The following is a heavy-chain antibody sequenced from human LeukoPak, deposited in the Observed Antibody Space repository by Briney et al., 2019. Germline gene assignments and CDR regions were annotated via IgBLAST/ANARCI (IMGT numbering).Heavy chain of an antibody. Sequence: PSETLSLTCTVSGGSISSSSYYWGWIRQPPGKGLEWIGSIYYSGSTFYNPSLKSRVTLSVDTSKNQFSLRLSSVTAADTAVYYCARHATLRSNGGNPRCFDYWGQGTLVTVSS. V-gene: IGHV4-39*01. CDR1: GGSISSSSYY. J-gene: IGHJ4*02. CDR2: IYYSGST. CDR3: ARHATLRSNGGNPRCFDY. D-gene: IGHD4-23*01.